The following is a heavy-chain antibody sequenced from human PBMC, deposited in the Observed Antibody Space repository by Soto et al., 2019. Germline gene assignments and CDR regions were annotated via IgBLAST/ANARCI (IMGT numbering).Heavy chain of an antibody. D-gene: IGHD2-2*01. CDR2: INPNSGGT. V-gene: IGHV1-2*02. CDR3: AREAEYCSSTGCSAIYYYYGMDV. Sequence: GASVKVSCKASGYTFTGYYMHWVRQAPGQGLEWMGWINPNSGGTNYAQKYQGRVTMTRDTASRTAYRELGRLRSDDTDVYYGAREAEYCSSTGCSAIYYYYGMDVWGQGTTVTVSS. CDR1: GYTFTGYY. J-gene: IGHJ6*02.